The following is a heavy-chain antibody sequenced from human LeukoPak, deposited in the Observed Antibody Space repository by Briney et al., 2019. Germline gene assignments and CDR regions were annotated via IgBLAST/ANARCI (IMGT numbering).Heavy chain of an antibody. V-gene: IGHV3-30*04. Sequence: PGGSLRLSCAASGFTFSSYAMHWVRQAPGKGLEWVAVISYDGSNKYYADSVKGRFTISRDNSKNTLYLQMNSLRAEDTAVYYCARDAPNDSTGSLDYWGQGTLVTVPS. J-gene: IGHJ4*02. CDR1: GFTFSSYA. CDR3: ARDAPNDSTGSLDY. D-gene: IGHD3-22*01. CDR2: ISYDGSNK.